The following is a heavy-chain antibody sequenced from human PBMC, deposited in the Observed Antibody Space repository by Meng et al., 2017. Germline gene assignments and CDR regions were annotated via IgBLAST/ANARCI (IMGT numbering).Heavy chain of an antibody. CDR3: ARSPPVDSSGWYHY. Sequence: SETLSLTCTVSGGSISSSSYYWGWIRQPPGKGLEWIGSIYYSGSTYYNPSLKSRVTISVDTSKNQFSLKLSSVTAADTAVYYCARSPPVDSSGWYHYWGQGTLVTVSS. J-gene: IGHJ4*02. CDR1: GGSISSSSYY. CDR2: IYYSGST. D-gene: IGHD6-19*01. V-gene: IGHV4-39*07.